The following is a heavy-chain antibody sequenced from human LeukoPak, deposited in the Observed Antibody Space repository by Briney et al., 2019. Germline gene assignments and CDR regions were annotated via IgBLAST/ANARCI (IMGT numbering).Heavy chain of an antibody. CDR2: IRYDGSNK. J-gene: IGHJ6*04. Sequence: GGSLRLSCAASGFTFSSYGMHWVRQAPGKGLEWVAFIRYDGSNKYYADSVKGRFTISRDNSKNTLYLQMNSLRAEDTAVYYCAKLEEPYYYDSSGYYLSDVWGKGTTVTVSS. CDR1: GFTFSSYG. V-gene: IGHV3-30*02. D-gene: IGHD3-22*01. CDR3: AKLEEPYYYDSSGYYLSDV.